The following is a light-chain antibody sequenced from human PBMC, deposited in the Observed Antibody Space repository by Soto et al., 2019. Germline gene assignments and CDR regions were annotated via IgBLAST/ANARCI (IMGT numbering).Light chain of an antibody. V-gene: IGKV3D-20*01. CDR2: DGS. Sequence: EIVLTQSPATLSLSPGDRATLSCGASQSVRSSYVAWYQQKAGLAPRLLIYDGSSRASGIPDRFSGSGSGTYFTLTIGRLEPEAFAVYYCQQYDNSAPLSFGGGTKVEMK. CDR3: QQYDNSAPLS. J-gene: IGKJ4*01. CDR1: QSVRSSY.